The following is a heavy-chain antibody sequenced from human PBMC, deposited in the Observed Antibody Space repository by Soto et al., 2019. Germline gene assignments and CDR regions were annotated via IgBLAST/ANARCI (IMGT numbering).Heavy chain of an antibody. CDR3: AKDKFDS. Sequence: GGSMSLSCSSAGFTCSIYGMHWVRQAPGKGLEWVAIISFDGSNKYYADSLKGRFTISRDNSKNTLYLQMNSLRAEDTALYYCAKDKFDSWGQGTLVTVSS. V-gene: IGHV3-30*18. CDR1: GFTCSIYG. J-gene: IGHJ5*01. CDR2: ISFDGSNK.